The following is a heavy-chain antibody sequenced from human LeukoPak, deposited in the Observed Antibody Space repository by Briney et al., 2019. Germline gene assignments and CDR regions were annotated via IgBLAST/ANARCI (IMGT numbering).Heavy chain of an antibody. CDR2: INPNTGGT. Sequence: GASVKVSCKASGYTFTGYYIHWVRQAPGQGLEWMGWINPNTGGTNYVQRFQGRVTMTSDTPKSIVYMELRRLRFDDTAVYYCAKDTRFLSLGGAFDIWGQETMITVPS. V-gene: IGHV1-2*02. CDR1: GYTFTGYY. D-gene: IGHD3-3*01. CDR3: AKDTRFLSLGGAFDI. J-gene: IGHJ3*02.